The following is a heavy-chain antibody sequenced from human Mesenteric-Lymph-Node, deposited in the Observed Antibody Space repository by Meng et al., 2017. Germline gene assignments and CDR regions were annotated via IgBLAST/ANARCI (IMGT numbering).Heavy chain of an antibody. D-gene: IGHD3-10*01. CDR1: GDSISSINW. CDR3: ARATVTGSGGFDY. V-gene: IGHV4-4*02. CDR2: IYHSGST. J-gene: IGHJ4*02. Sequence: QGQLQESGPGLVKPSGTLSLTCAVSGDSISSINWWSWVRQPPGKGLEWIGEIYHSGSTNYNPSLKSRATISVDKSKNQFSLKLSSVTAADTAVYYCARATVTGSGGFDYWGLGTLVTVSS.